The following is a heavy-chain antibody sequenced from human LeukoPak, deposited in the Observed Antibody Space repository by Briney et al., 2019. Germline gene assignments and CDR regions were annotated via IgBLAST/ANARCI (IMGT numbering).Heavy chain of an antibody. J-gene: IGHJ4*02. CDR1: GFTFSSYS. Sequence: GGSLRLSCAASGFTFSSYSMNWVRQAPGKGLEWVSYISSSSRSIYYADSVKGRFTISRDNAKNSLYLQMNSLRAEDTAVYYCVRTRSYRPFGYWGQGTLVTVSS. V-gene: IGHV3-48*04. CDR2: ISSSSRSI. D-gene: IGHD2-15*01. CDR3: VRTRSYRPFGY.